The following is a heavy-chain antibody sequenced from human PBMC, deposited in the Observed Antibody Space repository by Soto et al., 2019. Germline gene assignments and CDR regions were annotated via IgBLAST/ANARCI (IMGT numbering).Heavy chain of an antibody. V-gene: IGHV1-18*01. Sequence: QVQLVQSGAEVKKPGASVKVSCKASGYTFTSYGISWVRQAPGQGLEWMGWISAYNGNTNYAQKLQGRITMTTDTSTSTAYMELRSLRSDDTAVYYCARVFSGYQDYYYGMDVWGQGTTVTVSS. CDR1: GYTFTSYG. J-gene: IGHJ6*02. CDR3: ARVFSGYQDYYYGMDV. D-gene: IGHD2-15*01. CDR2: ISAYNGNT.